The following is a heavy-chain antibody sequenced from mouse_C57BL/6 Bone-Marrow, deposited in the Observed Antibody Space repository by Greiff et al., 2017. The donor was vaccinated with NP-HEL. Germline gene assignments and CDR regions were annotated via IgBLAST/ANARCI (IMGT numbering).Heavy chain of an antibody. Sequence: QVQLQQSGAELVRPGTSVKVSCKASGYAFTNYLIEWVKQRPGQGLEWIGVINPGSGGTNYNEKFKGKATLTADKSSSTAYMQLSSLTSEDSAVYVCARYGSVYAMDYWGQGTSVTVSS. CDR1: GYAFTNYL. CDR3: ARYGSVYAMDY. V-gene: IGHV1-54*01. J-gene: IGHJ4*01. D-gene: IGHD1-1*01. CDR2: INPGSGGT.